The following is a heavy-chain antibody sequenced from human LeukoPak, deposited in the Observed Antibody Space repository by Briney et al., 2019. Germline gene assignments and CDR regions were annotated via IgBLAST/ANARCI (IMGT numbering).Heavy chain of an antibody. CDR1: GFTFSSYA. V-gene: IGHV3-30-3*01. CDR2: ISYDGSNK. J-gene: IGHJ4*02. Sequence: GGFLRLSCAASGFTFSSYAMHWVRQAPGKGLEWVAVISYDGSNKYYAGSVKGRFTISRDNSKNTLYLQMNSLRAEDTAVYYCVPPPDYVPAAYRWGQGTLVTVSS. CDR3: VPPPDYVPAAYR. D-gene: IGHD2-2*01.